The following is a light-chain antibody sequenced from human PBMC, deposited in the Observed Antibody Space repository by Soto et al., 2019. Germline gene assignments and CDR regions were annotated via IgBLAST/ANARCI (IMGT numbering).Light chain of an antibody. Sequence: DIQMTQSPSTLSASVGDRVTITCRASESISSFLIWYQQTPGKAPKVLIYGASSLQTGVPSRFSGSGSGTDFTLTIDRLQPEDFASYYCQQSYSARWTFGQGTKVEIK. CDR2: GAS. CDR1: ESISSF. J-gene: IGKJ1*01. CDR3: QQSYSARWT. V-gene: IGKV1-39*01.